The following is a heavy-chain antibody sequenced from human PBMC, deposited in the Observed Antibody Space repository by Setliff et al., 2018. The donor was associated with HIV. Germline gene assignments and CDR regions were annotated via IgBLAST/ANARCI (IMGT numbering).Heavy chain of an antibody. CDR2: IYHSGTS. J-gene: IGHJ5*02. CDR1: GGSVSGHY. CDR3: VRANILHSDYGLWVWSDP. D-gene: IGHD3-16*01. Sequence: SETLSLTCSVSGGSVSGHYWSWIRQPPGKGLEWIGYIYHSGTSNKNPSLKSRVTMSVDTPKNQFSLKVRSVTAADTAVYYCVRANILHSDYGLWVWSDPWGQGTPVT. V-gene: IGHV4-59*02.